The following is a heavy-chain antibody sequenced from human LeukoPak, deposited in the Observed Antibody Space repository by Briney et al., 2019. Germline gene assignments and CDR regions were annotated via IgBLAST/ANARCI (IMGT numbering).Heavy chain of an antibody. D-gene: IGHD1-26*01. CDR2: IKKDGSET. Sequence: PGGSLRLSCAVSGFTFSSYWMTWVRQAPGKGLEWVANIKKDGSETHYVDSVKGRFTISRDNAKNSMHLEMNSLRAEDTAVYYCARYRSGYYFVYWGQGTLVTVSS. CDR3: ARYRSGYYFVY. J-gene: IGHJ4*02. CDR1: GFTFSSYW. V-gene: IGHV3-7*01.